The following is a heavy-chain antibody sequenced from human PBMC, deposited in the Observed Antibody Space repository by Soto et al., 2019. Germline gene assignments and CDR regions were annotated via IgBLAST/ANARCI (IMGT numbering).Heavy chain of an antibody. CDR2: ISGSGDYT. D-gene: IGHD6-19*01. Sequence: EVQLLESGGGLVQPGGSLRRSCAASGFTFSIYAMSWVRQAPGKGLEWVSAISGSGDYTYYADSVKGRFAISRDNSKNTLYLQMNSLRAADTAVYYCAKVLKAVAGTYDYWGQGTLVTVSS. CDR1: GFTFSIYA. CDR3: AKVLKAVAGTYDY. J-gene: IGHJ4*02. V-gene: IGHV3-23*01.